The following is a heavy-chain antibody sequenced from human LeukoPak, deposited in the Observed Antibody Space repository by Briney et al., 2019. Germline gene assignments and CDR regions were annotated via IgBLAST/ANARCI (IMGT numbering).Heavy chain of an antibody. CDR1: GFTFSSYA. CDR2: ISGSGGST. J-gene: IGHJ4*02. V-gene: IGHV3-23*01. CDR3: AKDIAPYCTNGVCYHFDY. D-gene: IGHD2-8*01. Sequence: GGSLRPSCAASGFTFSSYAMSWVRQAPGKGLEWVSAISGSGGSTYYADSVKGRFTISRDNSKNTLYLQMNSLRAEDTAVYYCAKDIAPYCTNGVCYHFDYWGQGTLVTVSS.